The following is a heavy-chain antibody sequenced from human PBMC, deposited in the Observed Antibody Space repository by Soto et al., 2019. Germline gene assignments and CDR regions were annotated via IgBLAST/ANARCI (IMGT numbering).Heavy chain of an antibody. CDR2: ISYDGSNK. V-gene: IGHV3-30-3*01. CDR1: GFPFSDYA. D-gene: IGHD6-13*01. Sequence: QVQLVESGGGVGQPGRSLRLACVASGFPFSDYAMHWVRQAPGKGLEWVSVISYDGSNKDYADSVKGRFTISRDNSKNTLFLQMNSLREEDTAVYYCVRHAHGSSWDLHEYFQYWGQGTLVTVSS. J-gene: IGHJ1*01. CDR3: VRHAHGSSWDLHEYFQY.